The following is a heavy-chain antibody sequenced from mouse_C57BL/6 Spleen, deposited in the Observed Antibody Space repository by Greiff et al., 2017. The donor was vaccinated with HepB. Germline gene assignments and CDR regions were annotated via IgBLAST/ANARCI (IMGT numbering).Heavy chain of an antibody. V-gene: IGHV3-2*02. D-gene: IGHD1-2*01. J-gene: IGHJ2*01. CDR3: ARTARIKY. Sequence: EVQLQQSGPGLVKPSQSLSLTCTVTGYSITSGYGWNWIRQFPGNKLEWMGYISNSGSTNYNPSLKSRITITRDTSKNQFFLQLNSVPTEDTATYYCARTARIKYWGQGTTLTVAS. CDR2: ISNSGST. CDR1: GYSITSGYG.